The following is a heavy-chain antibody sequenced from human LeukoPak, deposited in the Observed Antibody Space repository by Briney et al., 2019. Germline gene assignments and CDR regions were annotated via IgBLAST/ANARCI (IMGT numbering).Heavy chain of an antibody. CDR1: GGTFSSYA. Sequence: ASVKVSCKASGGTFSSYAISWVRQAPGQGLEWMGGIIPIFGTANYAQKFQGRVTMTKDTSTSTAYMELRSLRSDDTAVYYCARGFTHRMYYSAGGDAFDIWGQGTMVTVSS. J-gene: IGHJ3*02. CDR3: ARGFTHRMYYSAGGDAFDI. V-gene: IGHV1-69*05. D-gene: IGHD3-10*01. CDR2: IIPIFGTA.